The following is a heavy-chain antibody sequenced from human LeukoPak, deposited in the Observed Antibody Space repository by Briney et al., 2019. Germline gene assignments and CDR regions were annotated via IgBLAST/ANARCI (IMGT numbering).Heavy chain of an antibody. CDR3: ARGRGYNAFDI. J-gene: IGHJ3*02. D-gene: IGHD5-18*01. CDR1: GGSFSGYY. Sequence: SETLSLTCAVYGGSFSGYYWSWIRQPPGKGLEWIGEINHDGSTNYNPSLKSRVTISVDTSKNQFSLRLSSVTAADTAVYSCARGRGYNAFDIWGQGTMVTVSS. V-gene: IGHV4-34*01. CDR2: INHDGST.